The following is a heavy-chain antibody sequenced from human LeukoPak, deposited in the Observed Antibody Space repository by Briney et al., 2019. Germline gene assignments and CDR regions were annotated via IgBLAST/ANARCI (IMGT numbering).Heavy chain of an antibody. CDR2: ISSSSSYI. CDR1: GFTFSSYS. D-gene: IGHD2-15*01. V-gene: IGHV3-21*01. CDR3: ASRYCSGGSCYSHFDY. Sequence: GGSLRLSCAASGFTFSSYSMNWVRQAPGKGLEWVSSISSSSSYIYYADSVKGRFTISRDNAKNSLYLQMNSLRAEDTAVYYCASRYCSGGSCYSHFDYWGQGTLVTVSS. J-gene: IGHJ4*02.